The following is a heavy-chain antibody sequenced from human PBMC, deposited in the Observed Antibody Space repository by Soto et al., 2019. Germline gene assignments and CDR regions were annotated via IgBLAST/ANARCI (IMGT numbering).Heavy chain of an antibody. CDR2: INWNSSDK. J-gene: IGHJ6*03. Sequence: EVQLVESGGGLVPPGRSLRLSCTASGFSFEDYAMHWVRQAPGKGLEWVSGINWNSSDKNYADSVKGRFTISRDNAKKALHLQMNSLRGEDTALYYCVKDGRGYYYYMDVWGKGTTVTVS. CDR1: GFSFEDYA. CDR3: VKDGRGYYYYMDV. V-gene: IGHV3-9*01.